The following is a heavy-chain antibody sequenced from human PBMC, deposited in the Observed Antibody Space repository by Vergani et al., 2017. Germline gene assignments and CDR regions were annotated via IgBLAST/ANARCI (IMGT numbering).Heavy chain of an antibody. Sequence: QVQLQESGPGLVKPSETLSLTCTVSGGSISSYYWSWIRQPAGKGLEWIGRIYTSGSTNYNPSLKSRVTMSVDTSKNQFSLKLSSVTAADTAVYYCARGPPSTVTMRYYYYYMDVWGKGTTVTVSS. CDR3: ARGPPSTVTMRYYYYYMDV. CDR2: IYTSGST. D-gene: IGHD4-17*01. J-gene: IGHJ6*03. CDR1: GGSISSYY. V-gene: IGHV4-4*07.